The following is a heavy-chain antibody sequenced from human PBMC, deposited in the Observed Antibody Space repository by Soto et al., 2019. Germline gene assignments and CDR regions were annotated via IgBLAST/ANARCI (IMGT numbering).Heavy chain of an antibody. D-gene: IGHD5-18*01. V-gene: IGHV3-74*01. J-gene: IGHJ6*02. Sequence: EVQLVESGGGLVQPGGSLRLSCAASGFTFNNYWIHWVRQAPGKGLMWVSRINGDGTTTNYADSVRGRFAISRDNAENTLYLQMIRLRAEDTALYYCARGVRGRYGKDVWGQGTTVTVSS. CDR1: GFTFNNYW. CDR2: INGDGTTT. CDR3: ARGVRGRYGKDV.